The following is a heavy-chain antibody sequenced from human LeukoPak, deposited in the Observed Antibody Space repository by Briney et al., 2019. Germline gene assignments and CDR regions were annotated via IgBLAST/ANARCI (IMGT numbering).Heavy chain of an antibody. CDR1: GFTFSSYG. V-gene: IGHV3-30*18. CDR2: ISYDGSNK. D-gene: IGHD4-23*01. J-gene: IGHJ6*02. CDR3: AKVTHYGGNSGPRTYYYYGMDV. Sequence: GGSLRLSCAASGFTFSSYGMHWVRQAPGKGLEWVAVISYDGSNKYYADSVKGRFTISRDNSKNTLYLQMNSLRGEDTAVYYCAKVTHYGGNSGPRTYYYYGMDVWGQGTTVTVSS.